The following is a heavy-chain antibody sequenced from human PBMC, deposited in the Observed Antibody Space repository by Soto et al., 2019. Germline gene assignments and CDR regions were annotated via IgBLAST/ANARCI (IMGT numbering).Heavy chain of an antibody. J-gene: IGHJ5*02. CDR2: LHPSGRT. D-gene: IGHD3-22*01. CDR1: GDSISNFQ. Sequence: SETLSLTCSVSGDSISNFQWSWIRQPAGKGLEWIGRLHPSGRTNYNPPLTSRVNMSLDTSKNHFSLELRSLTAADTAVYYCARGGPAWLLEWIMGDWFDPWGQGTLVTVSS. V-gene: IGHV4-4*07. CDR3: ARGGPAWLLEWIMGDWFDP.